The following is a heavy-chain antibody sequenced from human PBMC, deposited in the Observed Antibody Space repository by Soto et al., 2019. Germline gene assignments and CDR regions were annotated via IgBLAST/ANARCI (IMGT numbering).Heavy chain of an antibody. V-gene: IGHV4-59*01. Sequence: PSETLSLTCTVSGGSISNYYWSWIRQSPGKGLEWIGYILYTGTTNYNPSLRSRVTISVDTFNFQVSLNLRSVTAADTAVYYCARDRGEYTSSWFWYFSHWGHGTLVTVSS. CDR3: ARDRGEYTSSWFWYFSH. CDR2: ILYTGTT. J-gene: IGHJ2*01. D-gene: IGHD6-13*01. CDR1: GGSISNYY.